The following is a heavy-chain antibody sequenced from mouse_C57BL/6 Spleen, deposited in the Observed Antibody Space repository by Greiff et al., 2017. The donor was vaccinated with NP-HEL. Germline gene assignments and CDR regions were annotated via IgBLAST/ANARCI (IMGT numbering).Heavy chain of an antibody. CDR2: IYPGGGYT. D-gene: IGHD1-1*01. J-gene: IGHJ1*03. V-gene: IGHV1-63*01. CDR1: GYTFTNYW. CDR3: AKDYGSSYWYFGV. Sequence: QVQLQQSGAELVRPGTSVKMSCKASGYTFTNYWIGWAKQRPGHGLEWIGDIYPGGGYTNYNEKFKGKATLTADKSSSTAYMQFSSLTSEDSAIYYCAKDYGSSYWYFGVWGTGTTVTASS.